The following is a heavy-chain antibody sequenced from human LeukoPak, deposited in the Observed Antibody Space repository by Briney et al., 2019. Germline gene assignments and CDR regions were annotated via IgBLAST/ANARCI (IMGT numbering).Heavy chain of an antibody. D-gene: IGHD6-19*01. J-gene: IGHJ6*02. CDR3: ARWRNSSGWYYYGMDV. CDR1: GGTFSSYA. V-gene: IGHV1-69*04. CDR2: IIPILGIA. Sequence: SVKVSCKASGGTFSSYAISWVRQAPGQGLEWMGRIIPILGIANYAQKFQGRVTITADKSTSTAYMELSSLRSEDTAVYYCARWRNSSGWYYYGMDVWGQGTTVTVSS.